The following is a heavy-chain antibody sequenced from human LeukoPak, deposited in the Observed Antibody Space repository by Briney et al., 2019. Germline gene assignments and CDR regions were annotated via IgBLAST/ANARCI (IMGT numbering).Heavy chain of an antibody. J-gene: IGHJ4*02. CDR3: GTNAGGHREASFDY. CDR2: IYYSGST. V-gene: IGHV4-59*01. CDR1: GGSISSYY. D-gene: IGHD5-18*01. Sequence: SPETLSLTCTVSGGSISSYYWYWIRQPPGKGLECIGHIYYSGSTNYNPSLKSRVTISIDTSKKQFSLKLTSVTAADTAVYYCGTNAGGHREASFDYWDQGTLVTVSS.